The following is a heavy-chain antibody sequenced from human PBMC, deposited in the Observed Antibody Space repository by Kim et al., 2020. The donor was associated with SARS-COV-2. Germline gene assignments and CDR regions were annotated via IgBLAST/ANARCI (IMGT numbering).Heavy chain of an antibody. V-gene: IGHV4-34*01. J-gene: IGHJ5*02. CDR1: GGSFSGYY. CDR2: INHSGST. CDR3: ARGARIVAKKRTKNWFDP. Sequence: SETLSLTCAVYGGSFSGYYWSWIRQPPGKGLEWIGEINHSGSTNYNPSLKSRVTISVDTSKNQFSLKLSSVTAADTAVYYCARGARIVAKKRTKNWFDPWGQGTLVTVSS. D-gene: IGHD3-22*01.